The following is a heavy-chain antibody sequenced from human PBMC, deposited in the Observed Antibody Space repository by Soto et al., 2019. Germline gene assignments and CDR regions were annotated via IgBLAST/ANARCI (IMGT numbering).Heavy chain of an antibody. J-gene: IGHJ4*02. CDR1: GFTLSSYG. CDR2: IWYDGSNK. V-gene: IGHV3-33*01. D-gene: IGHD3-22*01. Sequence: PGGSLRLSCAASGFTLSSYGMHWVRKAPGKGLEWVAVIWYDGSNKYYADSVKGRFTISRDNSKNTLYLQMNSLRAEDTAVYYCARDPNYYDSSAHDWGQGTLVTVSS. CDR3: ARDPNYYDSSAHD.